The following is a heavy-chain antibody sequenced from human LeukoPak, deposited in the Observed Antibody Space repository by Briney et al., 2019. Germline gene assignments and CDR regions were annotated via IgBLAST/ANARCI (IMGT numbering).Heavy chain of an antibody. CDR3: ARGLIGSSSLDY. CDR1: GFTFSSYE. CDR2: ISSSGSTI. Sequence: PGGSLRLSCAASGFTFSSYEMNWVRQAPGKGLGWVSYISSSGSTIYYADSVKGRFTISRDNAKNSLYLQMHSLRAEDTAVYYCARGLIGSSSLDYWGQGTLVTVSS. D-gene: IGHD6-13*01. J-gene: IGHJ4*02. V-gene: IGHV3-48*03.